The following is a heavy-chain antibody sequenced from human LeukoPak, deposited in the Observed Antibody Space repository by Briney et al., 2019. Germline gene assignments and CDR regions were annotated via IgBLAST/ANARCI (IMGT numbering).Heavy chain of an antibody. V-gene: IGHV4-34*01. CDR3: ARGGGSYYYGMDV. D-gene: IGHD3-16*01. CDR1: GGSFSGYY. J-gene: IGHJ6*04. Sequence: SETLSLTCAVYGGSFSGYYWSWIRQPPGKGLEWIGEINHSGSTNYNPSLKSRVTISVDTSKNQFSLKLNSVTAADTAVYYCARGGGSYYYGMDVWGKGTTVTVSS. CDR2: INHSGST.